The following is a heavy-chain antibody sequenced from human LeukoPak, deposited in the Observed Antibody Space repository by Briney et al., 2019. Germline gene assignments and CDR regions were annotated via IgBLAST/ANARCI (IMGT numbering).Heavy chain of an antibody. CDR1: GYTFTGYY. CDR2: INPNSGGT. D-gene: IGHD3-10*01. J-gene: IGHJ5*02. V-gene: IGHV1-2*02. Sequence: GASVKVSCKASGYTFTGYYMHWVRQAPGQGLEWMGWINPNSGGTNYAQKFQGRVTMTRDTSISTAYMELSRLRSDDTAVYYCARANGHYYGSGSTELWFDPWGQGTLVTVSS. CDR3: ARANGHYYGSGSTELWFDP.